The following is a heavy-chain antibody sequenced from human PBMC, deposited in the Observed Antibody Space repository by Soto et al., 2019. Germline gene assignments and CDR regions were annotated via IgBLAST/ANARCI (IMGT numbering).Heavy chain of an antibody. V-gene: IGHV3-21*01. Sequence: PGGSLRLSCAASGFTFSSYSMNWVRQAPGKGLEWVSSISSSSSYIYYADSVKGRFTISRDNAKNSLYLQMNSLRAEDTAVYYCARDFRWLAYFDYWGQGTLVTVSS. CDR3: ARDFRWLAYFDY. D-gene: IGHD6-19*01. CDR2: ISSSSSYI. J-gene: IGHJ4*02. CDR1: GFTFSSYS.